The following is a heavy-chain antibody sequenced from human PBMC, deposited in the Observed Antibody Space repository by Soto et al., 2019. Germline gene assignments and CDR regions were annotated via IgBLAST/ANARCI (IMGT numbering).Heavy chain of an antibody. Sequence: QVQLVQSGAEVKKPGASVKVSCKASGYTFTSYDINWVRQATGQGLEWVGWMNPNSGNTAYAQKFQGRDTMTSNTSISTAYMELSSLRSEDTAVYYCARAPAYCGGDCYPYYYYYYIDVWGKGTTVTVSS. D-gene: IGHD2-21*01. CDR1: GYTFTSYD. V-gene: IGHV1-8*01. CDR2: MNPNSGNT. CDR3: ARAPAYCGGDCYPYYYYYYIDV. J-gene: IGHJ6*03.